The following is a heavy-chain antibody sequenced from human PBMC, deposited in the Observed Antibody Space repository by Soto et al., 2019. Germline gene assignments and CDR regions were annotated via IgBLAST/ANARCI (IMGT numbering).Heavy chain of an antibody. CDR3: ARQDIIYDFWSGYYTGIWFGP. D-gene: IGHD3-3*01. CDR2: IYYSGST. CDR1: GGSISSSSYY. J-gene: IGHJ5*02. Sequence: SETLSLTCTVSGGSISSSSYYWGWIRQPPGKGLEWIGSIYYSGSTYYNPSLKSRVTISVDTSKNQFSLKLSSVTAADTAVYYCARQDIIYDFWSGYYTGIWFGPCGQGPVVTVYS. V-gene: IGHV4-39*01.